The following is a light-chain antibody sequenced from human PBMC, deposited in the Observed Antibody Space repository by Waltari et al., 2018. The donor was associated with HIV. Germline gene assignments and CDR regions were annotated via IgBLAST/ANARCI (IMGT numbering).Light chain of an antibody. CDR1: SSNIGAGYD. V-gene: IGLV1-40*01. CDR2: ANI. CDR3: QSFDSSLTTSGVI. Sequence: QSVLTQPPSVSGAPGQRVTISCTGSSSNIGAGYDVHWYQQPPGPAPKPLIYANINRPSGVPDRFSGSKSGSSASLAITGLQAEDEAHYYCQSFDSSLTTSGVIFGGGTKLTVL. J-gene: IGLJ2*01.